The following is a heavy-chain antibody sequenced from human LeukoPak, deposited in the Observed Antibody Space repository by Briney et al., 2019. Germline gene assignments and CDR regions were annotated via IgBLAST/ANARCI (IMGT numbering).Heavy chain of an antibody. V-gene: IGHV4-34*01. CDR1: GGSFSGYY. J-gene: IGHJ4*02. D-gene: IGHD6-13*01. Sequence: SETLSLTCAVYGGSFSGYYWSWIRQPPGKGLEWIGEINHSGSTNYNPSLKSRVTIPVDTSKNQFSLKLSSVTAADTAVYYCARRRSSSWHYFDYWGQGTLVTVSS. CDR3: ARRRSSSWHYFDY. CDR2: INHSGST.